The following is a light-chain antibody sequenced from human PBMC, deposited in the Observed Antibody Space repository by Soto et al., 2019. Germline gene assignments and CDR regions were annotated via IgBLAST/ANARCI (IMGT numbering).Light chain of an antibody. V-gene: IGKV3-11*01. CDR3: QQRYSWLRV. Sequence: FVVTQSPDTLSLSPGETATLSCRASQSVSSSVAWYQHKPGQSPRLVVYSGYKRSPGVPARSSGSGSGTDFPRTISSLESDDFAIYYCQQRYSWLRVFGPGTKVEVK. J-gene: IGKJ1*01. CDR1: QSVSSS. CDR2: SGY.